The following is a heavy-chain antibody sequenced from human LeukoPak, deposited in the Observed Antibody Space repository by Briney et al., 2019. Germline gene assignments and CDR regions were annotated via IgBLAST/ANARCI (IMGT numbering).Heavy chain of an antibody. D-gene: IGHD5-18*01. CDR3: ASGYMYGGDF. CDR2: ISSSGSYT. V-gene: IGHV3-48*03. CDR1: GFTFSSYE. J-gene: IGHJ4*02. Sequence: GGSLRLSCAASGFTFSSYEMHWVRQAPGKGLEWVSHISSSGSYTHYTDSVKGRFTISRDNARNSLYMQMNSLRAEDTAVYYCASGYMYGGDFWGQGTLVTVSS.